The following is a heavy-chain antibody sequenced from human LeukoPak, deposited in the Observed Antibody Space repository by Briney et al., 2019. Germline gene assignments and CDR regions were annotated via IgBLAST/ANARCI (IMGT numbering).Heavy chain of an antibody. CDR2: IYYSGGT. D-gene: IGHD3-10*01. J-gene: IGHJ5*02. CDR1: GASISSYY. Sequence: SETLSLTCTVSGASISSYYWSWIRQPPGKGLEWIGYIYYSGGTNYNPSLKSRATISVDTSKNQFSLRLISVTAADTAVYYCARQIYGSGSYFHWFDPWGQGTLVTVPS. CDR3: ARQIYGSGSYFHWFDP. V-gene: IGHV4-59*08.